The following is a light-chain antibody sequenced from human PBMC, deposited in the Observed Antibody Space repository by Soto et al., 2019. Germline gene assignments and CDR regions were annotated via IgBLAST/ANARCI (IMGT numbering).Light chain of an antibody. Sequence: QSALTQVASVSGSPGQSITISCTGTSSDIGSYNLVSWYQQHPDKAPKLVIYEVSKRPSGVSNRFSGSKSGNTASLTISGLQAEDEADYYCCSCASSITFHVVFGGGTKVTVL. V-gene: IGLV2-23*02. CDR3: CSCASSITFHVV. CDR1: SSDIGSYNL. CDR2: EVS. J-gene: IGLJ2*01.